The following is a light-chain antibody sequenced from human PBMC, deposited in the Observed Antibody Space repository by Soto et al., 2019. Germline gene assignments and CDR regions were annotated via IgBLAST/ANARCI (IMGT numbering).Light chain of an antibody. CDR1: SSDVGGYDF. V-gene: IGLV2-11*01. CDR2: DVS. J-gene: IGLJ3*02. Sequence: QSALTQPRSVSGSPGQSVTISCTGTSSDVGGYDFVSWYQQYPGKAPKLIIYDVSHRPSGVPDRFSGSKSGNTASLTISGRQAEDEAEYHCCSYAGSNTVGVFGGGTKVTVL. CDR3: CSYAGSNTVGV.